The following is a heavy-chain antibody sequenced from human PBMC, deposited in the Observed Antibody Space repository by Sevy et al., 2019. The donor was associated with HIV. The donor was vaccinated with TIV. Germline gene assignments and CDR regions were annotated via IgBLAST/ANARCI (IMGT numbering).Heavy chain of an antibody. V-gene: IGHV3-30*04. CDR2: ISDDANYK. J-gene: IGHJ4*02. CDR3: ARHWTLDY. D-gene: IGHD3-3*01. Sequence: GGSLRLSCAASGFTFNTFPMHWVRQSPGKGLECLAVISDDANYKNYAESVKGRFTISRDNSKNTLYLQMNSLKVEDTAVYFCARHWTLDYWGQGALVTVSS. CDR1: GFTFNTFP.